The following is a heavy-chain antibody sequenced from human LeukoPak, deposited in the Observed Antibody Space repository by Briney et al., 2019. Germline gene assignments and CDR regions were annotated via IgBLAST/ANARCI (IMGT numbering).Heavy chain of an antibody. CDR1: GGTFSSYA. D-gene: IGHD6-19*01. CDR2: IIPIFGTA. J-gene: IGHJ4*02. Sequence: SVKVSCKASGGTFSSYAISWVRQAPGQGLEWMGGIIPIFGTANYAQKFQGRVTITADESTSTAYMELSSLRSEDTAVYYCAKDQVAVAGTQDYFDYWGQGTLVTVSS. V-gene: IGHV1-69*13. CDR3: AKDQVAVAGTQDYFDY.